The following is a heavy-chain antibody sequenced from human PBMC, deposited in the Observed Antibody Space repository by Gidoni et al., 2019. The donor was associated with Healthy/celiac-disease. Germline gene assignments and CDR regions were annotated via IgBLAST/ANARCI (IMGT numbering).Heavy chain of an antibody. V-gene: IGHV4-31*03. CDR1: VCSISSGGYY. D-gene: IGHD1-26*01. J-gene: IGHJ5*02. CDR3: ARDGAGTNWFDP. CDR2: FYYSGST. Sequence: QVQLQESGPGLVKPSQTLSLTCTVPVCSISSGGYYWSWIRQHPGKGLEWIGYFYYSGSTYYNPSLKSRVTISVDTSKNQFSLKLSSVTAADTTVYYCARDGAGTNWFDPWGQGTLVTVSS.